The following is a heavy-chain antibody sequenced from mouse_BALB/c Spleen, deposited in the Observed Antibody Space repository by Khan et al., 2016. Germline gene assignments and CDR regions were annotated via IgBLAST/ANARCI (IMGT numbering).Heavy chain of an antibody. Sequence: LVKTGTSVKISCKASGYSFTGYYMHWVKQSHGKSLEWIGYISCYNGATTYNQKFKGKSTFTIDTSSSTAYMHFNRLTSEDSAVYYCARPYDGYDEGYYFDYWGQGTTRTVSS. CDR3: ARPYDGYDEGYYFDY. CDR1: GYSFTGYY. J-gene: IGHJ2*01. D-gene: IGHD2-9*01. V-gene: IGHV1S34*01. CDR2: ISCYNGAT.